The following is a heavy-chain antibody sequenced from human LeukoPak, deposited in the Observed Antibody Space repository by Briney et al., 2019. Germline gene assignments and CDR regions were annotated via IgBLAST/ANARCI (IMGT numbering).Heavy chain of an antibody. CDR2: IRYDGSNK. D-gene: IGHD3-3*01. CDR3: ARGPLRFLEWSDDAFDI. CDR1: GFTFSSYG. V-gene: IGHV3-30*02. Sequence: GGSLRLSCAASGFTFSSYGMHWVRQAPGKGLEWVAFIRYDGSNKYYADSVKGRFTISRDNAKNTLYLQMNSLRAEDTAVYYCARGPLRFLEWSDDAFDIWGQGTMVTVSS. J-gene: IGHJ3*02.